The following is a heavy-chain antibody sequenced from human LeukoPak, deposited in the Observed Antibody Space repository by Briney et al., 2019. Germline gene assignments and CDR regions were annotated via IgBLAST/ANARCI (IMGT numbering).Heavy chain of an antibody. CDR3: AMGWGSGYYFDP. V-gene: IGHV3-21*01. Sequence: GGSLRLFCAASGFTFSNYNMNWVRQAPGKGLEWVSSISISSSYIYYAESVKGRFTISRDDAKNSLYLQMNSLRAEDTAVYSCAMGWGSGYYFDPWGRGTPVTVSS. D-gene: IGHD7-27*01. CDR1: GFTFSNYN. CDR2: ISISSSYI. J-gene: IGHJ2*01.